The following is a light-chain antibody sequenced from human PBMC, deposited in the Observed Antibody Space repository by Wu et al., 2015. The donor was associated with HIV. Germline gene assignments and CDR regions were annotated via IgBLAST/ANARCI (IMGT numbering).Light chain of an antibody. V-gene: IGKV1-39*01. J-gene: IGKJ2*01. CDR3: QQSYSTPLYT. CDR2: SAS. Sequence: DIQMTQSPSSLSASVGDRVTITCRASQSITNYLNWYQQKPGKAPKLLISSASSLQSGVPSRFSGSGSGTDFTLTISSLQREDFATYYCQQSYSTPLYTFGQGTKLEIK. CDR1: QSITNY.